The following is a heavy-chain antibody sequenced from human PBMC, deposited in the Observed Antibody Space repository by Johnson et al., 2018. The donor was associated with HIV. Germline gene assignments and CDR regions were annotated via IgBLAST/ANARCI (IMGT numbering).Heavy chain of an antibody. CDR2: IKQDGSEK. V-gene: IGHV3-7*05. J-gene: IGHJ3*01. CDR1: GFTFSSYW. CDR3: AKQGSDPPL. Sequence: VQLVESGGGLVQPGGSLRLSCAASGFTFSSYWMSWVRQAPGKGLEWVANIKQDGSEKYYVDSVKGRFTISRDNSKHTLYLQMNSLRVDDTAVYFCAKQGSDPPLWGQGTLVTVSS.